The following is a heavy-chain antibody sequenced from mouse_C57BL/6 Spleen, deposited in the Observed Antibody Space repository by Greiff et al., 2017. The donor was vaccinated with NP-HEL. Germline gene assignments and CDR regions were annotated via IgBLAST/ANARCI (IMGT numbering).Heavy chain of an antibody. CDR2: ISYDGSN. CDR3: ARLTGMAWFAY. V-gene: IGHV3-6*01. Sequence: DVKLQESGPGLVKPSQSLSLTCSVTGYSITSGYYWNWIRQFPGNKLEWMGYISYDGSNNYNPSLKNRISITRDTSKNQFFLKLNSVTTEDTATYYCARLTGMAWFAYWGQGTLVTVSA. D-gene: IGHD4-1*01. CDR1: GYSITSGYY. J-gene: IGHJ3*01.